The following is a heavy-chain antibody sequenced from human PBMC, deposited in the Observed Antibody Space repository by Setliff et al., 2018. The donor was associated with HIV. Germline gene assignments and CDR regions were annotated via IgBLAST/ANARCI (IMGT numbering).Heavy chain of an antibody. CDR3: ARDYGSGNYFSFDY. CDR2: IYHSGST. Sequence: PSETLSLTCAVSGYSISIGYYWGWIRQPPGKGLEWIGNIYHSGSTYYNPSLKSRVTISVDTSKNRFSLKLSSVTAADTAVYYCARDYGSGNYFSFDYWGQGTLVTVSS. CDR1: GYSISIGYY. D-gene: IGHD3-10*01. J-gene: IGHJ4*02. V-gene: IGHV4-38-2*02.